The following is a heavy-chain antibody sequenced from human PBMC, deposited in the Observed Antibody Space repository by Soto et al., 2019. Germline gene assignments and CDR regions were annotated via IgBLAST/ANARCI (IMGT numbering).Heavy chain of an antibody. CDR3: AKDFRIAAAGTTTFDY. J-gene: IGHJ4*02. V-gene: IGHV3-23*01. Sequence: EVQLLESEGGLVQPGGSLRLSCAASGFTFSSYAMSWVRQAPGKGLEWVSAISGSGGSTYYADSVKGRFTISRDNSKNTLYLQMNSLRAEDTAVYYCAKDFRIAAAGTTTFDYWGQGTLVTVSS. CDR1: GFTFSSYA. D-gene: IGHD6-13*01. CDR2: ISGSGGST.